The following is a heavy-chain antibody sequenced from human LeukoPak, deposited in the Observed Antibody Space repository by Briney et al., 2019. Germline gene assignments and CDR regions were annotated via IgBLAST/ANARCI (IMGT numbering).Heavy chain of an antibody. D-gene: IGHD6-13*01. CDR3: AKEPSSGYIFDY. Sequence: PGGSLRLSCAASGFTFSSYGMHWVRQAPGKGLEWVAFIWYDGTNKYYADSVKGRFTISRDNSKNTLYLQMKSLRAEDTAVYYCAKEPSSGYIFDYWGQGTLVTVSS. J-gene: IGHJ4*02. V-gene: IGHV3-30*02. CDR2: IWYDGTNK. CDR1: GFTFSSYG.